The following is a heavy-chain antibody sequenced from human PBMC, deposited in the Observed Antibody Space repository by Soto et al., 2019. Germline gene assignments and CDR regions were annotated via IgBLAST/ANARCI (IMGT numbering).Heavy chain of an antibody. Sequence: GGSLRLSCAASGFTFSDYYMSWIRQAPGKGLEWVSYIISSSSHTNYADSVKGRFTISRDNAKNSLYLQMNSLRAEDTAVYYCARERPYCDYVYHYYYGMDVWGQGTTVTVSS. CDR3: ARERPYCDYVYHYYYGMDV. CDR2: IISSSSHT. D-gene: IGHD4-17*01. CDR1: GFTFSDYY. J-gene: IGHJ6*02. V-gene: IGHV3-11*06.